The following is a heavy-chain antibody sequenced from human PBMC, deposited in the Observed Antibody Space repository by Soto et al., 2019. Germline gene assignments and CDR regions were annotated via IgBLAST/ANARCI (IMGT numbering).Heavy chain of an antibody. CDR3: ARPSSRWENWFDP. CDR1: GFTFNSYS. V-gene: IGHV3-48*02. D-gene: IGHD6-19*01. CDR2: ISSSSTTK. J-gene: IGHJ5*02. Sequence: EVQLVESGGGLVQPGGSLRLSCAASGFTFNSYSMNWVRQAPGKGLEWVSYISSSSTTKYYTDSVKGRFTISRDNAKNSLYLQMNSLRDDHTAVYYCARPSSRWENWFDPWGQGTLVTVSS.